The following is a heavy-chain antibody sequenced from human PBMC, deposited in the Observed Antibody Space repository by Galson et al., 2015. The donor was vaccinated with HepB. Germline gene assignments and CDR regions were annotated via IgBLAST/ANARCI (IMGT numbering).Heavy chain of an antibody. Sequence: SLRLSCAVSGFTFSAYGVHWVRQAPGRGLEWLALIWYDGSSKYYADSVRGRFTISRDNSENTLYLQMNILRVEDTAVYYCARDWEAGALDPWGPGTLVTVSS. CDR1: GFTFSAYG. CDR2: IWYDGSSK. CDR3: ARDWEAGALDP. J-gene: IGHJ5*02. D-gene: IGHD1-26*01. V-gene: IGHV3-33*01.